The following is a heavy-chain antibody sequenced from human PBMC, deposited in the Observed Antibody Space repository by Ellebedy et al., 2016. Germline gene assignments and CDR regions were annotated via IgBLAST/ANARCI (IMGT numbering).Heavy chain of an antibody. D-gene: IGHD2-2*01. V-gene: IGHV1-2*02. CDR1: GYTFTGYY. CDR2: INPDSGVT. J-gene: IGHJ4*02. Sequence: ASVKVSCXASGYTFTGYYMHWVRQVPGQGLEWMGWINPDSGVTNLAQQFQGRVTMTRDTSISTGYMEVSSLRSDDTAVYFCARGGPYSPVIPATSYFDSWGQGTLVTVSS. CDR3: ARGGPYSPVIPATSYFDS.